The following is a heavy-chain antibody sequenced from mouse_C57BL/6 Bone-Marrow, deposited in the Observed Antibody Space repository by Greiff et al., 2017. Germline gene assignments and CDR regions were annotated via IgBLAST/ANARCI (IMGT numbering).Heavy chain of an antibody. J-gene: IGHJ2*01. CDR2: IDPSDSYT. V-gene: IGHV1-50*01. CDR1: GYTFTSYW. CDR3: ARMGDYFDY. Sequence: QVQLQQPGAELVKPGASVKLSCKASGYTFTSYWMQWVKQRPGQGLEWIGEIDPSDSYTNYNQKFKGKAKLTVDTSSSTAYMQLSSLTSEDSAVYYCARMGDYFDYWGQGTTLTVSS.